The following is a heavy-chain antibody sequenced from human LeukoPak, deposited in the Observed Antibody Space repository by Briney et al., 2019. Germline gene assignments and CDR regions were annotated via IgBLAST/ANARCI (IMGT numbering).Heavy chain of an antibody. J-gene: IGHJ3*02. V-gene: IGHV3-21*01. D-gene: IGHD3-9*01. CDR3: ARDLGCYDILTGYYDAFDI. CDR2: ISSSSSYI. Sequence: GGSLRLSCAASGFTFSSYSMNWVRQAPGKGLEWVSSISSSSSYIYYADSVRGRFTISRDNAKNSLYLQMNSLRAEDTAVYYCARDLGCYDILTGYYDAFDIWGQGTMVTVSS. CDR1: GFTFSSYS.